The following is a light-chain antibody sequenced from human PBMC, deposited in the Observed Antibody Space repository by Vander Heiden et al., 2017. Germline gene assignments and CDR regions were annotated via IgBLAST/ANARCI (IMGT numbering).Light chain of an antibody. V-gene: IGKV3-15*01. CDR1: QSVSSN. CDR3: QQNNNWPPIT. CDR2: GAS. J-gene: IGKJ4*01. Sequence: EIVMTQSPATLSVSPGERVTLSCRASQSVSSNLAWYQQKPGQAPRLLIYGASTRATGIPARFSGSGYGTEFTLTISSRQSEDFAVYYCQQNNNWPPITFGGGTKVEIK.